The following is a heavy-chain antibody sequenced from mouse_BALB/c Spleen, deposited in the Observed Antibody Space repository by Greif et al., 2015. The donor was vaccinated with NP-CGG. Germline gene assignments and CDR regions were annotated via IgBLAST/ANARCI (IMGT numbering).Heavy chain of an antibody. D-gene: IGHD1-1*02. CDR3: APYGPFAY. CDR1: GYTFTSYW. J-gene: IGHJ3*01. Sequence: QVQLKESGAELARPGASVKLSCKASGYTFTSYWMQWVKQRPGQGLEWIGAIYPGDGDTRYTQKFKGKATLTADKSSSTAYMQLSSLASEDSAVYYCAPYGPFAYWGQGTLVTVSA. V-gene: IGHV1-87*01. CDR2: IYPGDGDT.